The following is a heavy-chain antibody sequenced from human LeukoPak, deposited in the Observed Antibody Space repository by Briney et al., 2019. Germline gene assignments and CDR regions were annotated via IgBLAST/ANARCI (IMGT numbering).Heavy chain of an antibody. V-gene: IGHV4-39*07. Sequence: SETLSLTCTVSGGSIRSSTYYWGWIRQPPGKEMEWTGSIYHSGSTYYNESLKSRVTISVDTSKNQFSLKLSSVTAADTAVYYCARLITGTTVEDYWGQGTLVTVSS. CDR1: GGSIRSSTYY. CDR3: ARLITGTTVEDY. J-gene: IGHJ4*02. D-gene: IGHD1-20*01. CDR2: IYHSGST.